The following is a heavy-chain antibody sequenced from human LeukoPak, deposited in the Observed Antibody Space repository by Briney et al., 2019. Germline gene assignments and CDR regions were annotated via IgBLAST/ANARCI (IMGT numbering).Heavy chain of an antibody. V-gene: IGHV3-23*01. CDR1: GFTISTYG. Sequence: GGSLRLSCAASGFTISTYGMSWVRQAPGKGLEWVSAIVGSTYDTYYADSVKGRFTISRDNSKNTLYLQMNSLRAEDTAVYYCAKDYYGYYDSSGYYFNGFDYWGQGTLVTVSS. CDR2: IVGSTYDT. D-gene: IGHD3-22*01. CDR3: AKDYYGYYDSSGYYFNGFDY. J-gene: IGHJ4*02.